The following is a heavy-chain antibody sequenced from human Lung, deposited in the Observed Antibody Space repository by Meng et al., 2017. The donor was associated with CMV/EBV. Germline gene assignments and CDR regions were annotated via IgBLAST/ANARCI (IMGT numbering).Heavy chain of an antibody. CDR2: IRHDGTNK. CDR1: GFRFDDYG. V-gene: IGHV3-30*02. D-gene: IGHD3-16*01. Sequence: GGSXRLXCAASGFRFDDYGMHWVRQTPGKGLEWVAFIRHDGTNKFYGASVKGRFTISRDNSKSTVYLQMNSLRPDETAQDYCAKDLLLFGGPNAYFDQWGQGKXVTVSS. CDR3: AKDLLLFGGPNAYFDQ. J-gene: IGHJ4*02.